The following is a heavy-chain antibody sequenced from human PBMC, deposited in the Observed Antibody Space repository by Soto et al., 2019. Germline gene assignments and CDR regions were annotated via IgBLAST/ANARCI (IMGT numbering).Heavy chain of an antibody. V-gene: IGHV3-33*01. J-gene: IGHJ4*02. CDR1: GFTFSRHG. CDR2: ILNDASGH. D-gene: IGHD4-17*01. CDR3: ARDDDYPDNGFDY. Sequence: QVQLVESGGGVVQPGTSLRLSCAASGFTFSRHGMNWVGQTPGKGLEWLAVILNDASGHWYADSVKGRFTISRDNFENTLYLPMNGLRLEDTAMYYCARDDDYPDNGFDYWGQGTLVTVSS.